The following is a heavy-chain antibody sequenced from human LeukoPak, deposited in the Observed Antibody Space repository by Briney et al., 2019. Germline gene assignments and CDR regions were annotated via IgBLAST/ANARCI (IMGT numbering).Heavy chain of an antibody. CDR2: IRSKAYGGTT. D-gene: IGHD1-26*01. CDR3: TRELGHSWELLGFDY. V-gene: IGHV3-49*04. J-gene: IGHJ4*02. CDR1: GFTSSNAW. Sequence: GGSLRLSCAASGFTSSNAWMSWVRQAPGKGLEWVGFIRSKAYGGTTEYAASVKGRFTISRDDSKSIAYLQMNSLKTEDTAVYYCTRELGHSWELLGFDYWGQGTLVTVSS.